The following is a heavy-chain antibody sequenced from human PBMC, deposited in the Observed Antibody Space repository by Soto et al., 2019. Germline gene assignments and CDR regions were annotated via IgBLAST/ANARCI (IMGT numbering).Heavy chain of an antibody. CDR2: IYPGDSDT. Sequence: GESLKISCKGSGYSFTSYWIGWVRQMLGKGLEWMGIIYPGDSDTRYSPSFQGQVTISADKSISTAYLQWSSLKASDTAMYYCARQGMNYYDSSGPDYWGQGTLVTVSS. D-gene: IGHD3-22*01. CDR3: ARQGMNYYDSSGPDY. CDR1: GYSFTSYW. J-gene: IGHJ4*02. V-gene: IGHV5-51*01.